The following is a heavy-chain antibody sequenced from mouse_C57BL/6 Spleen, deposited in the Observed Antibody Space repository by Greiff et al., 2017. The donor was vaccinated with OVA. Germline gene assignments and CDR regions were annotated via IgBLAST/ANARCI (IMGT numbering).Heavy chain of an antibody. J-gene: IGHJ2*01. V-gene: IGHV1-42*01. CDR2: INPSTGGT. CDR3: ARDYGSSY. Sequence: EVQLQQSGPELVKPGASVKISCKASGYSFTGYNMNWVKQSPEKSLEWIGEINPSTGGTTYNQKFKAKATLTVDKSSSTAYMQLKSLTSEDSAVYYCARDYGSSYWGQGTTLTVSS. CDR1: GYSFTGYN. D-gene: IGHD1-1*01.